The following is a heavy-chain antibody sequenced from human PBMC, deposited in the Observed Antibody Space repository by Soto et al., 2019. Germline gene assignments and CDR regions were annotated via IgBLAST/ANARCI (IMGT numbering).Heavy chain of an antibody. CDR2: IIPVFGSP. D-gene: IGHD1-7*01. J-gene: IGHJ4*02. CDR1: GGFVRSDP. Sequence: QLQLVQSGAEVNKPGSSVKVSCKASGGFVRSDPISWVRQAPGQGPEWIGGIIPVFGSPTYAEKFQGRVTITADESSRTAYLELTSLKSEDTAVYFCAKGEGQWELPLWGQGTQVTVSS. CDR3: AKGEGQWELPL. V-gene: IGHV1-69*01.